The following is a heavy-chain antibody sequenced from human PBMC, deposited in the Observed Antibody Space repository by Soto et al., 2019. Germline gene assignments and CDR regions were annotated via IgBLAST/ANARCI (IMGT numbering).Heavy chain of an antibody. CDR3: ARDGFHCSGGSCHRGGMDV. CDR2: IIPIFGTA. D-gene: IGHD2-15*01. Sequence: ASVKVSWKASGGTFSSYAISWVRQAPGQGLEWMGGIIPIFGTANYAQKFQGRVTITADESTSTAYMELSSLRSEDTAVYYCARDGFHCSGGSCHRGGMDVWGQGTTVTVSS. CDR1: GGTFSSYA. J-gene: IGHJ6*02. V-gene: IGHV1-69*13.